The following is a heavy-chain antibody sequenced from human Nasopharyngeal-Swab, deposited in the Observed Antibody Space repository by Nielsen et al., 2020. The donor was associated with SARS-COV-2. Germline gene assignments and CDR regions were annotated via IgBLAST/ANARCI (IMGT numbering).Heavy chain of an antibody. Sequence: RQAPGKGLEWIGEINHSGSTNYNPPRKSRVTISVDTSKNQFSLKLSSVTAADTAVYYCARGGYSGYHYYYYGMDVWGHGTTVTVSS. CDR2: INHSGST. V-gene: IGHV4-34*01. D-gene: IGHD5-12*01. J-gene: IGHJ6*02. CDR3: ARGGYSGYHYYYYGMDV.